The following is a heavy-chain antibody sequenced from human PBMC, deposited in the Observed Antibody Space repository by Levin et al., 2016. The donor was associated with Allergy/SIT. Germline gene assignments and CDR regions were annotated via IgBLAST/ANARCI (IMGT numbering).Heavy chain of an antibody. Sequence: ASVKVSCKASGYTFTSYAMHWVRQAPGQRLEWMGWINAGNGNTKYSQKFQGRVTITRDTSASTAYMELSSLRSEDTAVYYCARLSEQWLVPGGFDYWGQGTLVTVSS. CDR1: GYTFTSYA. D-gene: IGHD6-19*01. V-gene: IGHV1-3*01. CDR2: INAGNGNT. J-gene: IGHJ4*02. CDR3: ARLSEQWLVPGGFDY.